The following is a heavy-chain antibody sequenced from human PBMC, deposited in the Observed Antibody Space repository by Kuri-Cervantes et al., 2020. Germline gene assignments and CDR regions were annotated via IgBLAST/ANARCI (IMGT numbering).Heavy chain of an antibody. D-gene: IGHD6-19*01. Sequence: GESLKISCAASGFTFSDYYMSWIRQAPGKGLEWVSYISSSGSTIYYADSVKGRFTISRDNAKNSLYLQMNSLIAEDTAVYYCTTPPQWGFYWGQGTLVTVSS. CDR3: TTPPQWGFY. CDR1: GFTFSDYY. CDR2: ISSSGSTI. J-gene: IGHJ4*02. V-gene: IGHV3-11*01.